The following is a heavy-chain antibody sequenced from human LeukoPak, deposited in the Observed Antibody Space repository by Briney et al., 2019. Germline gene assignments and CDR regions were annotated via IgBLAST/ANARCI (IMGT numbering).Heavy chain of an antibody. Sequence: GGSLRLSCTASGFTFDDYAMSWFRQAPGKGLEGVGFIRSKAYSGTTEYAASVKGRFTISRDDSKSIAYLQMNSLKTEDTAVYYCTRAQYYDFWSGYYMDVWGKGTTVTVSS. D-gene: IGHD3-3*01. V-gene: IGHV3-49*03. CDR2: IRSKAYSGTT. CDR3: TRAQYYDFWSGYYMDV. CDR1: GFTFDDYA. J-gene: IGHJ6*03.